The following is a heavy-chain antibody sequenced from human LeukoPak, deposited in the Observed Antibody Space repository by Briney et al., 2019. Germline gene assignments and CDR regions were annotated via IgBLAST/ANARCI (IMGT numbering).Heavy chain of an antibody. V-gene: IGHV3-21*01. CDR1: GFTFSSYS. D-gene: IGHD3-3*01. J-gene: IGHJ4*02. Sequence: GGSLRLSCAASGFTFSSYSMNWVRRAPGKGLEWVSSISSSSYIYYADSVKGRFTISRDNAKNSLYLQMNSLRAEDTAVYYCARDSEWFSSGFDYWGQGTLVTVSS. CDR3: ARDSEWFSSGFDY. CDR2: ISSSSYI.